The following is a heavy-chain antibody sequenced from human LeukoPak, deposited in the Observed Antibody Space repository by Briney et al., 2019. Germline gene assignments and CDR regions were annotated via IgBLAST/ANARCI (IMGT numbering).Heavy chain of an antibody. V-gene: IGHV3-15*01. CDR3: TTGGYCFDY. Sequence: PGGSLRLSCAGSGFTFSNGWMNWVRQAPGKGLEWVGRIKSIVDGGTIDYAAPVRGRFTISRDDSKNTVYLQMNGLKTEDTAVYYCTTGGYCFDYWGQGTLVTVSS. J-gene: IGHJ4*02. CDR2: IKSIVDGGTI. CDR1: GFTFSNGW.